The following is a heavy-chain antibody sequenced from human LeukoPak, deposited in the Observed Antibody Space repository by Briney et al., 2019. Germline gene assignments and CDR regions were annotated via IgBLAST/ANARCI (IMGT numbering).Heavy chain of an antibody. D-gene: IGHD6-19*01. CDR2: IYYTGAT. CDR3: AKYGNSGWVIDN. Sequence: SETLSLTCTVSGGSIGNNYWTWIRQPPGKGLEYIGYIYYTGATNYNPSLKGRVTISVDTSKSQFSLKLSSVTAADTAVYFCAKYGNSGWVIDNWGQGALVTVSS. CDR1: GGSIGNNY. J-gene: IGHJ4*02. V-gene: IGHV4-59*08.